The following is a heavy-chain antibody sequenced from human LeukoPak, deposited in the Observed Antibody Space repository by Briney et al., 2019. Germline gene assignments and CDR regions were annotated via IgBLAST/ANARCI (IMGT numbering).Heavy chain of an antibody. CDR1: GGGFTFTSHA. V-gene: IGHV1-69*13. Sequence: ASVKVSCKASGGGFTFTSHAISWVRQAPGQGLEWMGGLIPIYGSANYAQKFQGRVTITSDESTRTVYMELSSLRPEDSAVYYCAGFFYDDSGDAFDIWGQGTMVTVSS. CDR2: LIPIYGSA. CDR3: AGFFYDDSGDAFDI. J-gene: IGHJ3*02. D-gene: IGHD3-22*01.